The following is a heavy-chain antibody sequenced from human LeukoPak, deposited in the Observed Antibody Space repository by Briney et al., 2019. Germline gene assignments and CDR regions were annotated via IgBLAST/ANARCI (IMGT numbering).Heavy chain of an antibody. V-gene: IGHV3-48*03. CDR3: ARGGNYVHY. CDR2: INSGGSAI. J-gene: IGHJ4*02. Sequence: PGGSLRLSCAASGFTFNSYEMIWVRQAPGKGLEWVSYINSGGSAIYYADSVKGRFTISRDNAKNSLYLQMNSLRADDTAVYYCARGGNYVHYWGQGTLVTVSS. D-gene: IGHD3-10*02. CDR1: GFTFNSYE.